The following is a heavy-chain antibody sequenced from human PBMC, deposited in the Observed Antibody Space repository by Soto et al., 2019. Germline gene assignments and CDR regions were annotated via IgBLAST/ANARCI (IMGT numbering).Heavy chain of an antibody. CDR2: IYWDDDK. CDR3: ARAGRTWYYNMFEH. D-gene: IGHD3-9*01. Sequence: QITLRESGPTLVKPTQTLTLTCTFSGFSLTTSGVGVGWIRQPPGKALEWLALIYWDDDKRYSPSLKNRLAITKDTSQNQVVLTMTNMDPGDTATYYCARAGRTWYYNMFEHWGQGTLVTVSS. V-gene: IGHV2-5*02. CDR1: GFSLTTSGVG. J-gene: IGHJ4*02.